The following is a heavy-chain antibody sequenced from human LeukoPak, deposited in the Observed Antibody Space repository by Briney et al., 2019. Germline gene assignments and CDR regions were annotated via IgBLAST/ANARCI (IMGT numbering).Heavy chain of an antibody. CDR2: ISYDGSNK. V-gene: IGHV3-30*04. J-gene: IGHJ4*02. CDR3: ARVEASGYDYGAFDY. CDR1: GFTFSSYA. D-gene: IGHD5-12*01. Sequence: GGSLRLSCAASGFTFSSYAMHWVRQAPGKGLEWVAVISYDGSNKYYADSVKGRFTISRDNSKNTLYLQMNSLRAEDTAVYYCARVEASGYDYGAFDYWGQGTLVTVSS.